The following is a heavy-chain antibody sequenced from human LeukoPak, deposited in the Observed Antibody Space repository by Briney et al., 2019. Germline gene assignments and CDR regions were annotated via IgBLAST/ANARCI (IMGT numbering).Heavy chain of an antibody. J-gene: IGHJ4*02. V-gene: IGHV3-53*01. CDR3: ARSEGYDSSTLDY. D-gene: IGHD6-13*01. CDR1: GFTVSSNY. CDR2: IYSGGTT. Sequence: GGSLRLSCAASGFTVSSNYMSWVRQAPGKGLEWVSVIYSGGTTNHADPVKGRFTVSRDNSKNTLYLQMNSLRAEDTAVYYCARSEGYDSSTLDYWGQGTLVTVSS.